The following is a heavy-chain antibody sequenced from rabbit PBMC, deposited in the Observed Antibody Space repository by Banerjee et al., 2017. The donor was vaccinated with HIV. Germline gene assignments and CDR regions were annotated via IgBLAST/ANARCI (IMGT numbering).Heavy chain of an antibody. V-gene: IGHV1S40*01. CDR3: ARGWITMTMNL. CDR2: INTSSGNT. J-gene: IGHJ4*01. CDR1: GFSFSSNA. Sequence: QSLEESGGDLVKPGASLTLTCTASGFSFSSNAMCWFRQAPGKGLEWIACINTSSGNTVYASWAKGRFTISKTSSTTVTLQMTSLTAADTATYFCARGWITMTMNLWGPGTLVTVS. D-gene: IGHD2-1*01.